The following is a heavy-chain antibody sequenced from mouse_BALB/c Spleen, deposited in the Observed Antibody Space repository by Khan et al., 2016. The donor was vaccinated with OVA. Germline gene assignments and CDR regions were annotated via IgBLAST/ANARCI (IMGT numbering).Heavy chain of an antibody. CDR3: ARGDGYYEDAMDY. CDR1: GFSLTSYG. V-gene: IGHV2-9*02. Sequence: VQLKESGPGLVAPSQSLSITCTVSGFSLTSYGVYWVRQPPGKGLEWLGVIWAGGSTNYNSALMSRLSISKDNSKSQVFLKMNSLQTDDTAMYYCARGDGYYEDAMDYWGQGTSVTVSS. D-gene: IGHD2-3*01. CDR2: IWAGGST. J-gene: IGHJ4*01.